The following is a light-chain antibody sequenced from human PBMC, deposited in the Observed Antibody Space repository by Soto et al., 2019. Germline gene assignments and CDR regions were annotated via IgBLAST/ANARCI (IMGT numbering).Light chain of an antibody. Sequence: QSALTQPASVSGSPGQSITFSCTATSSDVGSYNFVSWYQQHPGKAPKLMIYEATKWPSGVSNRFSGSKSGNAASLTISGLQADDEADYYCCSHAGSGTLVFGGGTKLTVL. CDR3: CSHAGSGTLV. V-gene: IGLV2-23*01. J-gene: IGLJ2*01. CDR1: SSDVGSYNF. CDR2: EAT.